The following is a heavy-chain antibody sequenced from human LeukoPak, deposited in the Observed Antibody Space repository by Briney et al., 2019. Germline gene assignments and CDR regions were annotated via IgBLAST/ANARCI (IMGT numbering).Heavy chain of an antibody. D-gene: IGHD3-22*01. CDR1: GGSISGSTFY. J-gene: IGHJ4*02. CDR2: IYYTGTT. CDR3: ARSPVSSGYSPFFGY. Sequence: PSETLSLTCTVSGGSISGSTFYWGWIRQPPGMGLEWIGSIYYTGTTYYNPSLKSRVTISVDTSNNRYSLKLSSVTGADAAVYYCARSPVSSGYSPFFGYWGQGTLVTVSS. V-gene: IGHV4-39*01.